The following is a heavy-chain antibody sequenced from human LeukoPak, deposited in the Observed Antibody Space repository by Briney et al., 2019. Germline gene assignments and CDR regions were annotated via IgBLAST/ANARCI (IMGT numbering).Heavy chain of an antibody. J-gene: IGHJ4*02. CDR1: GFTFSSYA. D-gene: IGHD3-22*01. Sequence: GGSLRLFCAASGFTFSSYAMSWVRQAPGKGLEWVSDISGSGGSTYYADSVKGRFTISRDNSKNTLYLQMNSLRAEDTAVYYCAKAAFYYYDTSGYSHFDYWGQGTLVTVSS. CDR3: AKAAFYYYDTSGYSHFDY. V-gene: IGHV3-23*01. CDR2: ISGSGGST.